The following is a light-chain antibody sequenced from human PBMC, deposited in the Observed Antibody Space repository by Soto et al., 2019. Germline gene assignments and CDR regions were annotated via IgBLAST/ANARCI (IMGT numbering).Light chain of an antibody. CDR1: QTISSW. J-gene: IGKJ1*01. V-gene: IGKV1-5*03. CDR3: QHYNSYSEA. Sequence: DSQMTQSPSTLSGSVGDRVTITGRASQTISSWLAWYQQKPGKAPKLLIYKASTLKSGVPSRFSGGGSGTEFTLTISSLQPDDFATYYCQHYNSYSEAFGQGTKVDIK. CDR2: KAS.